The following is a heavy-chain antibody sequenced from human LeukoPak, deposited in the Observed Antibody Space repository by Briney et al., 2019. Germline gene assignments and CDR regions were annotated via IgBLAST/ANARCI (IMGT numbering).Heavy chain of an antibody. CDR1: GFTFSTSA. CDR2: ISFDESSK. V-gene: IGHV3-30-3*01. J-gene: IGHJ3*01. CDR3: ARGPGIAVAATD. Sequence: GRSLRLSCAASGFTFSTSAMHWVRQSPGKGLEWVAIISFDESSKYYADSVKGRFTISRDNSKNTLYLQMNSLRAEDTAVYYCARGPGIAVAATDWGQGTMVTVSS. D-gene: IGHD6-13*01.